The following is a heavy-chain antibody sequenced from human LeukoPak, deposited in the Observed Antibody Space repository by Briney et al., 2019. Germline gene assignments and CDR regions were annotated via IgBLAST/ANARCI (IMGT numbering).Heavy chain of an antibody. J-gene: IGHJ6*03. V-gene: IGHV1-2*02. CDR1: GYTFTGYC. D-gene: IGHD2-8*01. CDR3: ARVEVRDCTNGVCSAYYYYYMDV. Sequence: ASVKVSCKASGYTFTGYCVHWVRQAPGQGLEWVGWINPNSGGTNYAQKFQGRVTMTRDTSISTAYMELSRLRSDDTAVYYCARVEVRDCTNGVCSAYYYYYMDVWGKGTTVTVSS. CDR2: INPNSGGT.